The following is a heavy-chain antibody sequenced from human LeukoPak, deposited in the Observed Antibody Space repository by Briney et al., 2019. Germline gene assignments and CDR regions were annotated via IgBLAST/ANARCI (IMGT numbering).Heavy chain of an antibody. J-gene: IGHJ4*02. CDR1: GGSISSGNYY. V-gene: IGHV4-61*02. D-gene: IGHD3-9*01. Sequence: SQTLSLTCTVSGGSISSGNYYWSWIRQPAGKGLEWIGRVYTSGSTKYNPSLKSRVTISVDTSKNQFSLKLSSVTAADTAVYYCARSASYYEILTGYYPNYFDHWGQGTLVTVSP. CDR2: VYTSGST. CDR3: ARSASYYEILTGYYPNYFDH.